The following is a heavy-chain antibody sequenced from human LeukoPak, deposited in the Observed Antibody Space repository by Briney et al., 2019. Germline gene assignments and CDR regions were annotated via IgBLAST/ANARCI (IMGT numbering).Heavy chain of an antibody. CDR2: INGRGDNT. CDR3: AKDRVSPGFNWFDP. J-gene: IGHJ5*02. Sequence: GGSLRLSCAASGVIISSYAMSWVRQAPGKGPEWVSAINGRGDNTYYADFVKGRFTISRDNSKSTVYLQMNSLRTEDTAVYYCAKDRVSPGFNWFDPWGQGTLVTVSS. D-gene: IGHD2/OR15-2a*01. CDR1: GVIISSYA. V-gene: IGHV3-23*01.